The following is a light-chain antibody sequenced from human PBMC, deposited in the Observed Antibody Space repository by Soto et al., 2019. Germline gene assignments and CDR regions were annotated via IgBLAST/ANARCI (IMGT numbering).Light chain of an antibody. CDR2: GAS. CDR1: QSISSNF. J-gene: IGKJ5*01. Sequence: EIVLTQSPGTLSLSPGERTALSCRASQSISSNFFAWYQQKPGQSPRLLIYGASSRATGVPDRFSGSGSGTDFTLTISRLEPEDFAVYYCQHYVDSPFTFGQGTRLEIK. V-gene: IGKV3-20*01. CDR3: QHYVDSPFT.